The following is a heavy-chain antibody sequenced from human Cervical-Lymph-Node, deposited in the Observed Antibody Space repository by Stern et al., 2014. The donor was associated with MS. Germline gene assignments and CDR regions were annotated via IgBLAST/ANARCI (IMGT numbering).Heavy chain of an antibody. CDR1: GYTFNVYY. CDR3: ARDGEPYYYGAGTYVDYYYGMDV. CDR2: IHPNSGAT. J-gene: IGHJ6*02. Sequence: QVPLVQSGAEVMQPGASVKVSCKASGYTFNVYYIHWVRQAPGQGLEWMGRIHPNSGATNHAQKFQGRVAMTRDTAISTAYMELSRLRSDDTAMYYCARDGEPYYYGAGTYVDYYYGMDVWGQGTTVTVSS. D-gene: IGHD3-10*01. V-gene: IGHV1-2*06.